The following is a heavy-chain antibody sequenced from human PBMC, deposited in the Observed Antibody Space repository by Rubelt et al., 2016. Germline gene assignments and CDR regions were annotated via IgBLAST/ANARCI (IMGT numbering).Heavy chain of an antibody. J-gene: IGHJ4*02. CDR3: ARSYSSSWYDY. CDR1: GCSISSSSYY. V-gene: IGHV4-39*07. CDR2: IYYSGST. Sequence: QLQLQESGPGLVKPSETLSLTCTVSGCSISSSSYYWGWIRHPPRKGLEWIGSIYYSGSTYYNPALKRRVTRSVDKDKNQCCLKMSSVTAADTGGYYCARSYSSSWYDYWGQGTLVTVSS. D-gene: IGHD6-13*01.